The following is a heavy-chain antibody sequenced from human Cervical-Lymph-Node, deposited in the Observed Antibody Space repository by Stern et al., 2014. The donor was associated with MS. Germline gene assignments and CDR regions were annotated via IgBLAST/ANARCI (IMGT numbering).Heavy chain of an antibody. D-gene: IGHD6-13*01. CDR1: GGTFSKFP. CDR2: IFPVFGTP. V-gene: IGHV1-69*01. CDR3: ALSSETSDRWYSLGYDL. J-gene: IGHJ5*02. Sequence: VQLVESGAEVTKPGSSVKVSFKASGGTFSKFPSSWVRQAPGPGLEWMRGIFPVFGTPTYAQEFRRRVTITADVSTSTVYMELSSLRSDDTAVYYCALSSETSDRWYSLGYDLWGQGTLVTVSS.